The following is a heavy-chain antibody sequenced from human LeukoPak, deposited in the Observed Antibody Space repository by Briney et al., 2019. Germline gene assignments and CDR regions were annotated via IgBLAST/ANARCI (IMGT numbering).Heavy chain of an antibody. Sequence: GGSLRLSCAASGFTFSSYAMSWVRQAPGKGLEWVSAISGSGGSTYYADSVKGRSTISGDNSKNTLYLQMNSLRAEDTAVYYCAKITMVRGVTFDYWGQGTLVTVSS. CDR1: GFTFSSYA. V-gene: IGHV3-23*01. CDR3: AKITMVRGVTFDY. J-gene: IGHJ4*02. D-gene: IGHD3-10*01. CDR2: ISGSGGST.